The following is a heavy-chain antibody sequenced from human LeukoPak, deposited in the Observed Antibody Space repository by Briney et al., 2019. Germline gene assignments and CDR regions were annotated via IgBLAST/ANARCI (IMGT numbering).Heavy chain of an antibody. D-gene: IGHD4-23*01. CDR1: GFTFSSYG. V-gene: IGHV3-30*03. CDR2: ISYDGSNK. CDR3: ARVGLRWYPMDY. J-gene: IGHJ4*02. Sequence: GGSLRLSCAASGFTFSSYGMHWVRQAPGKGLEWVAVISYDGSNKYYADSVKGRFTTSRDNAKNSLYLQMNSLRAEDTAVYYCARVGLRWYPMDYWGRGTLLTVSS.